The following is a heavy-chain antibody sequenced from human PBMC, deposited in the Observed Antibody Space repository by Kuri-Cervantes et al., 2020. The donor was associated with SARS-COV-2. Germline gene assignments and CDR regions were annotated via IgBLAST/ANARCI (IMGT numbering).Heavy chain of an antibody. CDR2: ISYDGSNK. J-gene: IGHJ4*02. CDR1: GFTFSSYA. V-gene: IGHV3-30-3*01. Sequence: GESLKISCAASGFTFSSYAMHWVRQAPGKGLEWVAVISYDGSNKYYADSVKGRFTISRDNAKNSLYLQMNSLRAEDTAVYYCAREHCSSTSCYGLDYWGQGTLVTVSS. CDR3: AREHCSSTSCYGLDY. D-gene: IGHD2-2*01.